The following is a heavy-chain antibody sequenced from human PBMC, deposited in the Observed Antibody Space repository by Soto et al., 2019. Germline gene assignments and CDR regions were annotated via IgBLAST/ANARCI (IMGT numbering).Heavy chain of an antibody. V-gene: IGHV1-69*01. Sequence: QVQLVQSAAEVKQPGSSVKVSCKTSGGTFSTYAIYWVRQAPGQGLEWMGAIIPLFGTADYAQKSQGRVTITADESTSTAYMELSSLRSEDTAVYYCARPKGSYSSGYYYFDYWGQGTLVTVSS. CDR2: IIPLFGTA. J-gene: IGHJ4*02. CDR1: GGTFSTYA. D-gene: IGHD6-19*01. CDR3: ARPKGSYSSGYYYFDY.